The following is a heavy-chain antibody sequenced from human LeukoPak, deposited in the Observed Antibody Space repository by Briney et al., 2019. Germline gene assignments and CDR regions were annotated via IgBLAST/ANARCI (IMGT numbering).Heavy chain of an antibody. CDR2: INHSGST. Sequence: SETLSLTCGVDGGSFSGYYWNGIRQPPGKGLEWIGEINHSGSTNYNPSLKRRVTISVDTSQNQFSVRLSSVTAADTAVYYCARVTGYVMEDYFDYWGQGTLVTVSS. CDR1: GGSFSGYY. V-gene: IGHV4-34*01. CDR3: ARVTGYVMEDYFDY. J-gene: IGHJ4*02. D-gene: IGHD6-13*01.